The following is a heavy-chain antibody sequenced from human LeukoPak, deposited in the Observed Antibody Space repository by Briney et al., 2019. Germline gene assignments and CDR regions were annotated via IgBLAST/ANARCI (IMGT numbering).Heavy chain of an antibody. CDR1: GFTFSSYA. CDR3: TTTSWGSYSPYYFDY. J-gene: IGHJ4*02. CDR2: IKSKTDGGTT. D-gene: IGHD1-26*01. Sequence: GGSLRLSCAASGFTFSSYAMSWVRQAPGKGREWVGRIKSKTDGGTTDYAAPVKGRFTISRDDSKNTLYLQMNSLKTEDTAVYYCTTTSWGSYSPYYFDYWGQGTLVTVSS. V-gene: IGHV3-15*01.